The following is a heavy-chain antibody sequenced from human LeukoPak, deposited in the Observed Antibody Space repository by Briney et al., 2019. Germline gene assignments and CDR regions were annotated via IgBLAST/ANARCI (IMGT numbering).Heavy chain of an antibody. J-gene: IGHJ3*02. D-gene: IGHD1-14*01. V-gene: IGHV4-61*08. CDR3: ARGESGNHAGFFDI. CDR2: IYYSGST. CDR1: GGSIISGDYY. Sequence: PSETLSLTCTVSGGSIISGDYYWTWIRQPPGKELEWIGFIYYSGSTNYSPSLKSRVTISVDTSKNQFSLKLSSVTAADTAIYYCARGESGNHAGFFDIWGQGTMVTVSS.